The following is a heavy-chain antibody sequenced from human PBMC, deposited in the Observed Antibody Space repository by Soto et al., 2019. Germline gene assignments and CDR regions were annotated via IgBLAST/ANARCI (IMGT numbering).Heavy chain of an antibody. CDR2: ISWNSGSI. CDR3: AKDKTAAGTTVLDY. CDR1: GFTFDDYA. D-gene: IGHD1-7*01. Sequence: EVQLVESGGGLEQPGRSLRLSCAASGFTFDDYALHWVRQAPGKGLEWVSGISWNSGSIGYADSVKGRFTISRDNAKNSLYLQMNSLRAEDTALYYCAKDKTAAGTTVLDYWGQGTLVTVSS. V-gene: IGHV3-9*01. J-gene: IGHJ4*02.